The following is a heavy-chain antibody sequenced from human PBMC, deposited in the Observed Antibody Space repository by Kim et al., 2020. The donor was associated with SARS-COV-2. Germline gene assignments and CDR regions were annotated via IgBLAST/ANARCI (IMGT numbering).Heavy chain of an antibody. V-gene: IGHV3-53*04. CDR1: GFTVSTYS. CDR2: IYSGGNT. J-gene: IGHJ2*01. CDR3: ARHSSSGYFDL. Sequence: GGSLRLSCAASGFTVSTYSLIWVRQAPGKGLEWVSIIYSGGNTYYADSVNGRFTISRHNSKNTLYLQMNSLRTEDTAVYFCARHSSSGYFDLWGRGTLVTVSS. D-gene: IGHD6-6*01.